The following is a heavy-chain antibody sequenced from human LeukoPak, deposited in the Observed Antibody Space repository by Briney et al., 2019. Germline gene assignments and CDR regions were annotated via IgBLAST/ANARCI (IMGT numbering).Heavy chain of an antibody. D-gene: IGHD2-15*01. J-gene: IGHJ4*02. V-gene: IGHV4-34*01. CDR1: GGSFSGYY. CDR3: ARDPGCCSGGSCYSDY. Sequence: SETLSLTCAVYGGSFSGYYWSWIRRPPGKGLEWIGEINHSGSTNYNPSLKSRVTISVDTPKNQFSLKLSSVTAADTAVYYCARDPGCCSGGSCYSDYWDQGTLVTVSS. CDR2: INHSGST.